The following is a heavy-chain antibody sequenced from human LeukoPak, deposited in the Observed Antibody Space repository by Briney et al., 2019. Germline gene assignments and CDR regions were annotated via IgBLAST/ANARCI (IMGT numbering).Heavy chain of an antibody. V-gene: IGHV3-74*01. D-gene: IGHD4-17*01. CDR2: INSDGSST. CDR3: AKSTTVTQRGYFDY. CDR1: GFTFSSYW. J-gene: IGHJ4*02. Sequence: PGGSLRLSCAASGFTFSSYWMHWVRQVPGKGLVWVSRINSDGSSTSYADSVKGRFTISRDNAKNTLYVQMNSLRAEDTAVYYCAKSTTVTQRGYFDYWGQGTLVTVSS.